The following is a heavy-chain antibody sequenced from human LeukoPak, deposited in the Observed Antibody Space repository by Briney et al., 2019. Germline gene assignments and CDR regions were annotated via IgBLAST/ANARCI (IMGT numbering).Heavy chain of an antibody. V-gene: IGHV4-59*12. CDR1: GGSISSYY. D-gene: IGHD5-24*01. J-gene: IGHJ4*02. CDR3: ARIASRDGYSPFDY. CDR2: IYYSGST. Sequence: SETLSLTCTVSGGSISSYYWSWIRQPPGKGLEWIGYIYYSGSTNYNPSLKSRVTISVDTSKNQFSLKLSSVTAADTAVYYCARIASRDGYSPFDYWGQGTLVTVSS.